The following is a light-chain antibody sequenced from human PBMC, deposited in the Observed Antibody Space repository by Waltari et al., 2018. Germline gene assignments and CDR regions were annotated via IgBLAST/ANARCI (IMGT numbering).Light chain of an antibody. J-gene: IGKJ2*01. CDR3: QQYGSSILYT. CDR1: QSLTKRY. V-gene: IGKV3-20*01. Sequence: VLTQSPGTLSLSPGERATLSCRASQSLTKRYLAWYQQKPGQAPRLLIYGASSRAAGIPDRGSGSGSGTDFTLTISRLEPEDFAVYYCQQYGSSILYTFGQGTKLEIK. CDR2: GAS.